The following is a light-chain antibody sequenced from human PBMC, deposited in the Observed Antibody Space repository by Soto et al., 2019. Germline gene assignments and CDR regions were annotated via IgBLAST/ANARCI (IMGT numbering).Light chain of an antibody. J-gene: IGLJ1*01. CDR3: TSYTNIKTYV. V-gene: IGLV2-14*01. CDR2: EVT. Sequence: QSALTQPASVSGSPGQSITISCTGTTNDVGACDYVSWYQQHPGKAPKVMIYEVTKRPSGVSNRFSGSKSGNTASLTISGLQAEDEADYYCTSYTNIKTYVFGTGTKVTVL. CDR1: TNDVGACDY.